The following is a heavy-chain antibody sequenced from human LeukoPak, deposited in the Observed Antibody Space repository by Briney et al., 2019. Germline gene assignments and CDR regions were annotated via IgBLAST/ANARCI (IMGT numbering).Heavy chain of an antibody. CDR1: GFTFSTYA. CDR3: AKDKGAVTGTFDY. D-gene: IGHD1-14*01. J-gene: IGHJ4*02. Sequence: PGGSLRLSCAASGFTFSTYAMSWVRQAPGKGLEWVSGLTGGGGGTSYADSVKGRFTISRDNSKNTLYLQMNSLRAEDTAVYYCAKDKGAVTGTFDYWGQGTPVTVSS. CDR2: LTGGGGGT. V-gene: IGHV3-23*01.